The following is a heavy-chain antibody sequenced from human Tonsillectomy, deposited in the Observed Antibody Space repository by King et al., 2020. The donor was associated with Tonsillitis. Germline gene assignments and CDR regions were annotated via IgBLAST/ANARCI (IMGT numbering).Heavy chain of an antibody. CDR3: VGFRGSL. CDR1: GFTVSSNY. V-gene: IGHV3-53*01. D-gene: IGHD1-26*01. J-gene: IGHJ3*01. CDR2: IYSVGTT. Sequence: VQLVESGGGLIQPGGSLRLSCAASGFTVSSNYMSWVRQAPGKGLEWGSVIYSVGTTYYADSVMGRFTISRDNSKNPLYLQMDSLRAEDTAAYYCVGFRGSLRGQGTRVTVSS.